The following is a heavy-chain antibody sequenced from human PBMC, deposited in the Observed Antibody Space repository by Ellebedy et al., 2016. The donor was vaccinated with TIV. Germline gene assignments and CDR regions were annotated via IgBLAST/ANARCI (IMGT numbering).Heavy chain of an antibody. J-gene: IGHJ6*02. V-gene: IGHV4-34*01. CDR2: INHSGST. CDR1: GFTFRSYA. Sequence: ESLKISXPASGFTFRSYAMSWVRQAPGKGLEWIGEINHSGSTNYNPSLKSRVTISVDTSKNQFSLKLSSVTAEDTAVYYCASSGYDSLDYYYYGMDVWGQGTTVTVSS. CDR3: ASSGYDSLDYYYYGMDV. D-gene: IGHD5-12*01.